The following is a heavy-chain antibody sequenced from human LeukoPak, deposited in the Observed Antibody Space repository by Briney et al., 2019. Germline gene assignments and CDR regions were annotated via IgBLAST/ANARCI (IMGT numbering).Heavy chain of an antibody. V-gene: IGHV1-69*05. J-gene: IGHJ4*02. D-gene: IGHD5-12*01. CDR2: IIPIFGTA. CDR1: GGTFSSYA. CDR3: ASDTLATISFDY. Sequence: ASVKVSCKASGGTFSSYAISWVRQAPGQGLEWMGRIIPIFGTANYAQKFQGRVTITTDESTSTAYMELSSLRSEDTAVYYCASDTLATISFDYWGQGTLVTVSS.